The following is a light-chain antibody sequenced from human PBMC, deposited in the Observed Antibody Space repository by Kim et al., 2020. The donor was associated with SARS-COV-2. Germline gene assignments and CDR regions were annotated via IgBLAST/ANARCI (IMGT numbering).Light chain of an antibody. CDR3: AAWDDSLNGPV. Sequence: GQRVNISCSGSSSNVGSNSISWYQQYPGTAPKLLIYSNDQRPSGVPDRFSGSKSGTSASLAISGLQSEDEADYYCAAWDDSLNGPVFGGGTKVTVL. CDR1: SSNVGSNS. V-gene: IGLV1-44*01. CDR2: SND. J-gene: IGLJ3*02.